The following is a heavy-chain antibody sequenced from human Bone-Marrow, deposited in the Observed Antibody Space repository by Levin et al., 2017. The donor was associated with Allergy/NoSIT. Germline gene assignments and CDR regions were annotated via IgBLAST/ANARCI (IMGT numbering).Heavy chain of an antibody. J-gene: IGHJ5*02. V-gene: IGHV4-39*07. CDR2: VYDSGST. CDR3: ARDSGTYSSWFDP. D-gene: IGHD1-26*01. CDR1: GGSISGSSSY. Sequence: TSETLSLTCNVSGGSISGSSSYWGWLRQSPGTGLEWIGGVYDSGSTFYNPSLESRVTISVDTSKNQLSLKLTSVTAADTAVYYCARDSGTYSSWFDPWGQGILVSVSS.